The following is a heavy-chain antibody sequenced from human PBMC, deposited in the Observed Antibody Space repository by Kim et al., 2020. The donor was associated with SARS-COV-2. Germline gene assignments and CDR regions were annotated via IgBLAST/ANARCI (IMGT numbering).Heavy chain of an antibody. CDR3: GRDQRITGTTGGFDP. CDR1: GGSISSGGYY. CDR2: IYYSGST. D-gene: IGHD1-20*01. Sequence: SETLSLTCTVSGGSISSGGYYWSWIRQHPGKGLEGIGYIYYSGSTYYNPSLKSRVTISVNTSKNQFSLKLSSVTAAATAVYYCGRDQRITGTTGGFDPWGQGTLVTVSS. J-gene: IGHJ5*02. V-gene: IGHV4-31*03.